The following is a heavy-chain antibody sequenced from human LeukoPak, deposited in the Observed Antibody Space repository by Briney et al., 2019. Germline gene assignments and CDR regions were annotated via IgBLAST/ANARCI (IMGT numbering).Heavy chain of an antibody. CDR1: GFTFSSYA. D-gene: IGHD2-21*01. V-gene: IGHV3-64*01. CDR2: ISSDGRST. J-gene: IGHJ4*02. CDR3: ARVGNRYCGGDNCLDY. Sequence: GGSLRLSCAASGFTFSSYAMHWVRQAPGKGLEYVSAISSDGRSTYYANSVKGRFTISRDNSKNTLYLQMGSLRAEDMAVYYCARVGNRYCGGDNCLDYWGQGTLVTVSS.